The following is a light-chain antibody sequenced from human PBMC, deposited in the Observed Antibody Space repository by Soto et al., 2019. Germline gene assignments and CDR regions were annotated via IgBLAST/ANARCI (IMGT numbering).Light chain of an antibody. Sequence: EIVLTQSPATLSLSPGERATLSCRTSQSVSRYLAWYQQKPGQAPRLLIYGASSRATGIPDRFSGTGSGTDFTLTISRLEPEDFAVYYCQQYDRSPKTFGQGTKVDIK. V-gene: IGKV3-20*01. CDR2: GAS. J-gene: IGKJ1*01. CDR1: QSVSRY. CDR3: QQYDRSPKT.